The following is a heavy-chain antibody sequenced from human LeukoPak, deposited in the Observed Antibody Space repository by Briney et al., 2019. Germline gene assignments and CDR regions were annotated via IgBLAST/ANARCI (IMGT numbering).Heavy chain of an antibody. J-gene: IGHJ5*02. D-gene: IGHD3-3*01. CDR1: GVSNSSGGYY. CDR3: ARSTYYDFWSGFATTNWFDP. V-gene: IGHV4-31*03. Sequence: PSETLSLTCTVSGVSNSSGGYYWSWIRQHPGKGLEWIGYIYYSGSTYYNPSLKSRVTISVDTSKNQFSLKLSSVTAADTAVYYCARSTYYDFWSGFATTNWFDPWGQGTLVTVSS. CDR2: IYYSGST.